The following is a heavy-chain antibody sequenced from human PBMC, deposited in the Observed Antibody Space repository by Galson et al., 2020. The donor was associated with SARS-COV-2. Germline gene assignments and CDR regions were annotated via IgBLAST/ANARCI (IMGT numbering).Heavy chain of an antibody. V-gene: IGHV4-61*02. CDR2: IYTSGNT. D-gene: IGHD3-3*01. J-gene: IGHJ6*02. Sequence: SETLSLTCTVSGASIRSGRYHWSWIRQPAGKGLESIGRIYTSGNTNYNPSPKSRVTISLDTSKNQFSLRLRSVTAADTAVYYCARGEFLEFYYYGMDVWGQGTTVTVSS. CDR1: GASIRSGRYH. CDR3: ARGEFLEFYYYGMDV.